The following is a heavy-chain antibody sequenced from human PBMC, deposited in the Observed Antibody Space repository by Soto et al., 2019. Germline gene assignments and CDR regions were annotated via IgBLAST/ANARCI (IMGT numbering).Heavy chain of an antibody. CDR2: INPDSGAT. CDR1: GYSFTGYY. D-gene: IGHD2-8*02. J-gene: IGHJ4*02. Sequence: HEHLVQSGAEVKRPGASLKVSCKASGYSFTGYYIHWVRQAPGQGLEWMGWINPDSGATNYAQNYQGRVTLTSDTSSSKASMDLTSLTSYDTAVYYCARGVYGTGGYPFPYFDYWGQGTLVIVSS. CDR3: ARGVYGTGGYPFPYFDY. V-gene: IGHV1-2*02.